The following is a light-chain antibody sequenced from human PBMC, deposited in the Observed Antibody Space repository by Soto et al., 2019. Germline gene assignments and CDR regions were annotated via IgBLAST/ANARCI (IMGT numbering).Light chain of an antibody. CDR1: HSISSC. Sequence: DIQMTQSPSTLSASVGDRVTITFRASHSISSCLSWYQQKPGKAPKLLIYKASSLESGVPSRFSGSGSGTEFTLTIGGLQPDDFAVYYCQQDYNLPFTFGQGTRLENK. CDR2: KAS. V-gene: IGKV1-5*03. J-gene: IGKJ5*01. CDR3: QQDYNLPFT.